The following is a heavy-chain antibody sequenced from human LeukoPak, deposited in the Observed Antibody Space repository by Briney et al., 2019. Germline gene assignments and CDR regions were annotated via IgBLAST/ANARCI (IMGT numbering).Heavy chain of an antibody. D-gene: IGHD6-19*01. Sequence: SQTLSLTCSISGDSFSSNSAAWTWIRQSPSRGLEWLTRTYYRSKWYIDYAAFLKGRITITPDTSKNQFSLQLNSVTPEDTAVYYCARGGAVSGSFSWFDPWGQGILVTVSS. CDR3: ARGGAVSGSFSWFDP. CDR2: TYYRSKWYI. V-gene: IGHV6-1*01. CDR1: GDSFSSNSAA. J-gene: IGHJ5*02.